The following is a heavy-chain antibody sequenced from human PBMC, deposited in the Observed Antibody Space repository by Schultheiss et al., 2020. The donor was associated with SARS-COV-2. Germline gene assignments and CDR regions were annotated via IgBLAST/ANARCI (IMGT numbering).Heavy chain of an antibody. Sequence: ETLSLTCAASGFTFTSYDMTWVRQAPGQGLEWVSFISSGSDYEYYADSMKGRFTISRDNSKNTLYLQMSSLRAEDTAVYYCVKGGYSSGWPFDYWGQGTLVTVSS. CDR2: ISSGSDYE. CDR3: VKGGYSSGWPFDY. V-gene: IGHV3-21*01. CDR1: GFTFTSYD. D-gene: IGHD6-19*01. J-gene: IGHJ4*02.